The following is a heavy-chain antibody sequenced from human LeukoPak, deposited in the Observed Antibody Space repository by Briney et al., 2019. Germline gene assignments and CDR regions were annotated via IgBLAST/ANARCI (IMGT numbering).Heavy chain of an antibody. CDR2: INHSGST. CDR3: ARGLRIVGATHFDY. J-gene: IGHJ4*02. D-gene: IGHD1-26*01. V-gene: IGHV4-34*01. CDR1: GGSFSGYY. Sequence: SETLPLTCAVYGGSFSGYYWSWIRQPPGKGLEWIGEINHSGSTNYNPSPKSRVTISVDTSKNQFSLKLSSVTAADTAVYYCARGLRIVGATHFDYWGQGTLVTVSS.